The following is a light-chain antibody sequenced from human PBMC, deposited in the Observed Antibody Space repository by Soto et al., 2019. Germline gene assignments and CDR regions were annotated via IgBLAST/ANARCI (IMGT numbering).Light chain of an antibody. CDR2: EDN. V-gene: IGLV6-57*01. J-gene: IGLJ3*02. CDR3: QSYDNRRWV. Sequence: NFMLTQPHSVSESPGKTIIISCTRSSGNIDSNYMQWYQLRPGSSPTTIIYEDNLRPSGVPDRFSGSIDSSSNSASLTISGLMTEDEADYYCQSYDNRRWVFGGGTKLTVL. CDR1: SGNIDSNY.